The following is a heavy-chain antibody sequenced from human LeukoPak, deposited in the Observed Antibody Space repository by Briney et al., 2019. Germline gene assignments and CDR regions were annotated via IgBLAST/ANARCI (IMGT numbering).Heavy chain of an antibody. J-gene: IGHJ4*02. CDR3: ARDRDYYDSSGYFPTFDY. V-gene: IGHV3-53*01. Sequence: VKGRFTISRDNSKNTLYLQMNSLRAEDTAVYYCARDRDYYDSSGYFPTFDYWGQGTLVTVSS. D-gene: IGHD3-22*01.